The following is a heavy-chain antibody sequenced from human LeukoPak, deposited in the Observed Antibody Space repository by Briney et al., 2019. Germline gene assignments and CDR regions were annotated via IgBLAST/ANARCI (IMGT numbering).Heavy chain of an antibody. Sequence: PSETLSLTCTVSGYSISSYYWSWIRQPPGKGLEWIGNIYTSGSNNYNPSLKSRVTISVDTSKNQFSLKLSSVIAAETAVYYCARGDFWSGYSSDYWGQGTLVTVSS. J-gene: IGHJ4*02. CDR2: IYTSGSN. CDR1: GYSISSYY. D-gene: IGHD3-3*01. V-gene: IGHV4-4*09. CDR3: ARGDFWSGYSSDY.